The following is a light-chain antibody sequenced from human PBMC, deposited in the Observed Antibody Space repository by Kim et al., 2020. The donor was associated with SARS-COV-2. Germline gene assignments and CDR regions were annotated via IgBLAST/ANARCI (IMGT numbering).Light chain of an antibody. Sequence: SYELTQPPSLSLSPGQTARVTCSGDALPNQYAYWYQQKPGQAPVLVIKKDTERPSGIPERFSGSTSGTTVTLTISGVQAEDEADYYCQSTDSSSSSVVFGGGTQLTVL. CDR2: KDT. V-gene: IGLV3-25*03. CDR1: ALPNQY. CDR3: QSTDSSSSSVV. J-gene: IGLJ2*01.